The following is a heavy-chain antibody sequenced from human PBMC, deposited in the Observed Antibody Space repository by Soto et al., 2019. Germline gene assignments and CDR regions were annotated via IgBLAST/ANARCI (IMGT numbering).Heavy chain of an antibody. CDR2: INQDGSKK. CDR3: VTGPANGDFEHGN. V-gene: IGHV3-7*03. J-gene: IGHJ4*02. Sequence: EVQLVESGGGLVQPGGSLRLSCAASGFTFSRHWMRWVRQAPGKGLEWVASINQDGSKKEYVDSVRGRFTISRDTAKNCVYLQMSGLRAEDTAVFYCVTGPANGDFEHGNWGQGTLVTVSS. D-gene: IGHD4-17*01. CDR1: GFTFSRHW.